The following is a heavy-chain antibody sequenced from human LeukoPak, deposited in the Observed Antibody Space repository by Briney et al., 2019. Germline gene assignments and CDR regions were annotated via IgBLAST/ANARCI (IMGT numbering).Heavy chain of an antibody. J-gene: IGHJ4*02. Sequence: GGSLRLSCAASGFTFSIYAMSWVRQAPGKGLELVSAISGSGGSTYYADSVKGRFTISRDNSKNTLYLQMNSLRAEDTAVYYCAKGRYYYDSSGYYYFDYWGQGTLVTVSS. CDR2: ISGSGGST. CDR1: GFTFSIYA. V-gene: IGHV3-23*01. D-gene: IGHD3-22*01. CDR3: AKGRYYYDSSGYYYFDY.